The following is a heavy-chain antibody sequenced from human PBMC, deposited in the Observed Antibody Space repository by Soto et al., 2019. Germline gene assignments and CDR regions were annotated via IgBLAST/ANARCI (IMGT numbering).Heavy chain of an antibody. CDR3: AKGLRAFDM. V-gene: IGHV3-23*01. Sequence: EVQLLESGGGLVQPGGSLRLSCAASGFIFNNYAMSWVRQAPGKGLEWVSTISGSGGNTYYAESVKGRFTISRDNSKNTLYLQMNTLRAEDTAVYYCAKGLRAFDMWVQGTVVTVSS. J-gene: IGHJ3*02. CDR1: GFIFNNYA. CDR2: ISGSGGNT.